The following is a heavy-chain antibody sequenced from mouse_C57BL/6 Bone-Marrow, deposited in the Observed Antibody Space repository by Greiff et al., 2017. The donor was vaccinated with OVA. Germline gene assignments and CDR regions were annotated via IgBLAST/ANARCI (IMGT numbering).Heavy chain of an antibody. CDR3: ARPPYSNYWFAY. CDR2: ISSGGSYT. D-gene: IGHD2-5*01. J-gene: IGHJ3*01. Sequence: EVQLQESGGDLVKPGGSLKLSCAASGFTFSSYGMSWVRQTPDKRLEWVATISSGGSYTYYQDSVKGRFTISRDNAKNTLYLQMSSLKSEDTAMYYCARPPYSNYWFAYWGQGTLVTVSA. CDR1: GFTFSSYG. V-gene: IGHV5-6*01.